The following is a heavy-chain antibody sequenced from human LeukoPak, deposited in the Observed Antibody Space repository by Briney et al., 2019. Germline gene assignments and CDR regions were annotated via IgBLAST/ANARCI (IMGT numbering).Heavy chain of an antibody. D-gene: IGHD5-18*01. CDR1: GGSFSGYY. J-gene: IGHJ2*01. CDR2: INHSGST. Sequence: SETLSLTCAVYGGSFSGYYWSWIRQPPGKGLEWIGEINHSGSTNYNPSLKSRVTISVDTSKNQFSLKLSSVTAADTAVYYCARGGYSYGHSNWYFDLWGRGTLVTVSA. V-gene: IGHV4-34*01. CDR3: ARGGYSYGHSNWYFDL.